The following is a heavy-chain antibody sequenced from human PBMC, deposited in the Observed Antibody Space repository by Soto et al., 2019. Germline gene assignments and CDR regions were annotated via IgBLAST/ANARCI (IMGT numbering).Heavy chain of an antibody. J-gene: IGHJ6*02. CDR3: ARDLSGTGVDI. D-gene: IGHD1-26*01. CDR1: GDSIGRFY. CDR2: VYSTGGV. Sequence: QLQLHESGPGLVKPSETLSLTCNVSGDSIGRFYWSWIRQSAGKGLEWIGRVYSTGGVTYNPALKGRVTISLDRSNNHVYLEMNSVTAADTDLYFCARDLSGTGVDIWGRGTRVSVSS. V-gene: IGHV4-4*07.